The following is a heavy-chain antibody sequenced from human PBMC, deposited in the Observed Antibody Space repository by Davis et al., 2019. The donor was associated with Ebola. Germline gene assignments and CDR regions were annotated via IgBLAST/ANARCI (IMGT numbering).Heavy chain of an antibody. Sequence: PSETLSLTCTVSGGSISSYYWSWIRQPPGKGLEWIGYIYYSGSTNYNPSLKSRVTISVDTSKNQFSLKLSSVTAADTAVYFCARLPIYTTGWQIDYWGQGLLVTVSS. CDR3: ARLPIYTTGWQIDY. V-gene: IGHV4-59*08. CDR1: GGSISSYY. D-gene: IGHD6-19*01. CDR2: IYYSGST. J-gene: IGHJ4*02.